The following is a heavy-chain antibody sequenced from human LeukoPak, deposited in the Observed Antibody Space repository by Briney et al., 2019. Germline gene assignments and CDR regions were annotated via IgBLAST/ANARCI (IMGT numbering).Heavy chain of an antibody. V-gene: IGHV4-4*09. CDR3: ARSYSSSSLSWFDP. CDR1: GGSISGTTYY. D-gene: IGHD6-6*01. J-gene: IGHJ5*02. CDR2: IYTSGST. Sequence: PSETLSLTCTVSGGSISGTTYYWSWIRQHPGKGLEWIGYIYTSGSTNYNPSLKSRVTISADTSKNQFSLKLSSVTAADTAVYYCARSYSSSSLSWFDPWGQGTLVTVSS.